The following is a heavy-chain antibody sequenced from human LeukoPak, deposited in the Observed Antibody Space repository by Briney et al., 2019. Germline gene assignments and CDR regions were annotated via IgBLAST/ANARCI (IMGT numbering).Heavy chain of an antibody. CDR2: IYTSGST. Sequence: PSETLSLTFTVSGXSISSYYWSWIRQPAGKGLEWIGRIYTSGSTNYNPSLKSRVTMSVDTSKNQFSLKLSSVTAADTAVYYCARGGASGSHLHWFDPWGQGTLVTVSS. CDR1: GXSISSYY. CDR3: ARGGASGSHLHWFDP. D-gene: IGHD3-10*01. J-gene: IGHJ5*02. V-gene: IGHV4-4*07.